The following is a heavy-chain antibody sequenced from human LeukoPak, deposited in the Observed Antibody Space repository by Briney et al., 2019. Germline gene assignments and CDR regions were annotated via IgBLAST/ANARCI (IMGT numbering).Heavy chain of an antibody. D-gene: IGHD1-26*01. CDR1: GGSISSGDYY. CDR2: MYYSGST. J-gene: IGHJ3*02. V-gene: IGHV4-30-4*08. Sequence: SQTLSLTCTVSGGSISSGDYYWSWIRQPPGKGLEWIGYMYYSGSTYYNPSLQSRVTISVDTSKNQFSLKLSSVTAADTAVYYCAREWELLPHDAFDIWGQGTMVTVSS. CDR3: AREWELLPHDAFDI.